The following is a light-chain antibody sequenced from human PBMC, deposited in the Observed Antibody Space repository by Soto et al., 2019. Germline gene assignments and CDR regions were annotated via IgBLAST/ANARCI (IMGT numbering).Light chain of an antibody. CDR1: QDIGTY. CDR3: QQFYNYPRT. Sequence: AIRMTQSPSSFSASTGDRVSITCRATQDIGTYLAWYQQIPGKAPKLLIYDASTLQTGVPSRFSGSGSGTDFTLTISYLQSEDFGTYCCQQFYNYPRTFGQGTKVDIK. J-gene: IGKJ1*01. CDR2: DAS. V-gene: IGKV1-8*01.